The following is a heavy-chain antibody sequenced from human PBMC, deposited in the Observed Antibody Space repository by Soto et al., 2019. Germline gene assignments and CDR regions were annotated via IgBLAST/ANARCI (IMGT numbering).Heavy chain of an antibody. J-gene: IGHJ6*02. CDR1: GFSLNTNGEG. D-gene: IGHD1-1*01. CDR3: AHRQRATTGRPRGMDV. V-gene: IGHV2-5*01. Sequence: SGPTLVNPTQTLTLTCTFSGFSLNTNGEGVAWIRQPPGKALEWLAVIYWNDDKRHSPSLKSRLTITKDTSKNQVVLTMTNMDPVDTATYYCAHRQRATTGRPRGMDVWGLGATVTVSS. CDR2: IYWNDDK.